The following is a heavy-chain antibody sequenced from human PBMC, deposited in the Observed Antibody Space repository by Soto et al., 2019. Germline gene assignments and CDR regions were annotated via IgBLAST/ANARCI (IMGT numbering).Heavy chain of an antibody. CDR1: GFTFSSYG. CDR2: ISYDGSNK. J-gene: IGHJ3*02. Sequence: QVQLVESGGGVVQPGRSLRLSCAASGFTFSSYGMHWVRQAPGNGLEWVAVISYDGSNKYYADSVKGRFTISRDNSKNTLYLQMNSLRAEDTAVYYCARDRNDAFDIWGQGTMVTVSS. CDR3: ARDRNDAFDI. V-gene: IGHV3-30*03.